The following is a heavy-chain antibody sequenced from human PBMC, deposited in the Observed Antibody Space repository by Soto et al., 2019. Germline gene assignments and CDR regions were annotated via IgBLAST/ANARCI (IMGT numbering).Heavy chain of an antibody. J-gene: IGHJ4*02. CDR2: IGPETGAT. D-gene: IGHD1-26*01. Sequence: ASVTVSCQASVYTFTGHYIHWVRQAPEQGPEWMGEIGPETGATRYAQKFQGRVTMNRQMSITTVYMELNNLSPDDTAVYYCGRGRSGQIVVFYWGQGTPVTVSS. V-gene: IGHV1-2*02. CDR3: GRGRSGQIVVFY. CDR1: VYTFTGHY.